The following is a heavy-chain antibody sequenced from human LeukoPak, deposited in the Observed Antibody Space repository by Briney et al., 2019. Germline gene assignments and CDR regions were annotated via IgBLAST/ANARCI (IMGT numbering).Heavy chain of an antibody. Sequence: SETLSLTCSVSGGSVTSGSYYWSWIRQPPGKELEWIGYISYRGSTKYNPSLKSRVTISVDTSKNQFSLKLSSVTAADTAVYYCARSYPRTRYYYDSTTYYSPFDYWGQGTLVTVSS. J-gene: IGHJ4*02. V-gene: IGHV4-61*01. CDR3: ARSYPRTRYYYDSTTYYSPFDY. CDR2: ISYRGST. CDR1: GGSVTSGSYY. D-gene: IGHD3-22*01.